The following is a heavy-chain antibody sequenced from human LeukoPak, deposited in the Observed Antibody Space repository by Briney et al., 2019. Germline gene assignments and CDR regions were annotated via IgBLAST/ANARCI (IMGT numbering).Heavy chain of an antibody. Sequence: SETLSLTCTVSGGSISSGGYYWSWIRQHPGKGLEWIGYIYYSGSTNYNPSLRSRVTISVDTSKNQFSLKLSSVTAADTAVYYCARVPYYASSPFWYFDLWGRGTLVTVSS. CDR2: IYYSGST. D-gene: IGHD2-2*01. J-gene: IGHJ2*01. V-gene: IGHV4-61*08. CDR3: ARVPYYASSPFWYFDL. CDR1: GGSISSGGYY.